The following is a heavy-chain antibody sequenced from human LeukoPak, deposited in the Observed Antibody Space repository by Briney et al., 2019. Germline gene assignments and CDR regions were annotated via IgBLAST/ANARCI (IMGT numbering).Heavy chain of an antibody. Sequence: PSETLSLTCNVSGYSISSGYYWGWIRQSPGKGLEWIGTVYHTGTTYYSPSLKSRLAISLDTSTNRFSLKLTSVTATDTAVYYCASAHYEATGLGYHFKFWGQGTLVSVSS. CDR3: ASAHYEATGLGYHFKF. V-gene: IGHV4-38-2*02. CDR2: VYHTGTT. D-gene: IGHD2-8*02. J-gene: IGHJ4*02. CDR1: GYSISSGYY.